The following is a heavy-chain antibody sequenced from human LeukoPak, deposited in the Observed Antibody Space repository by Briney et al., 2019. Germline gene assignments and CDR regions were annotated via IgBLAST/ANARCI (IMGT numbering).Heavy chain of an antibody. CDR1: GFTFSNYG. V-gene: IGHV3-30*02. Sequence: PGGSLRLSCAASGFTFSNYGMHWVRQAPGKGLEWVAFIRYDGSNKSYADSVKGRFTISRDNSKNTLYLQMNSLRAEDTAVYYCAKDGIVGATTSRAFDIWGQGTMVTVSS. J-gene: IGHJ3*02. D-gene: IGHD1-26*01. CDR3: AKDGIVGATTSRAFDI. CDR2: IRYDGSNK.